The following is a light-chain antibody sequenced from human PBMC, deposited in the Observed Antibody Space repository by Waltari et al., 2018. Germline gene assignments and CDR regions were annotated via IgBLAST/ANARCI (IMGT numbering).Light chain of an antibody. CDR2: GAS. CDR1: QSVSSN. Sequence: EIVMTQSPATLSVSPGERATLSCRASQSVSSNLAWYQQKPGQAPRLLIYGASTRATGITARFSGSGSGTECTLTISSLQSEDFAVYYWQQYNNWPPITFGQGTRLEIK. J-gene: IGKJ5*01. V-gene: IGKV3-15*01. CDR3: QQYNNWPPIT.